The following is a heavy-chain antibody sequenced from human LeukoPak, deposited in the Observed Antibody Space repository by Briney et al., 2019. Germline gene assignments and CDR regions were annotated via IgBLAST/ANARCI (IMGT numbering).Heavy chain of an antibody. V-gene: IGHV1-69*02. D-gene: IGHD3-10*01. Sequence: SVTVSCKASGGTFSSYTISWVRQAPGQGLEWMGRIIPILGIANYAQKFQGRVTITADKSTSTAYMELSSLRSEDTAVYYCARGYYGSGDLGYFDCWGQGTLVTVSS. CDR2: IIPILGIA. CDR3: ARGYYGSGDLGYFDC. CDR1: GGTFSSYT. J-gene: IGHJ4*02.